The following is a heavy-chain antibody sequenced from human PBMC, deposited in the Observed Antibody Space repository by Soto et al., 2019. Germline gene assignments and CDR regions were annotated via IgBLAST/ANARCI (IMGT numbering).Heavy chain of an antibody. D-gene: IGHD6-13*01. CDR2: ISGSGGKT. Sequence: EVQLLESGGGVVQPGGSLRLSCSASGFTFSRYSMMWVRQAPGKALEWVSAISGSGGKTFYADSVKGRFTISRDNSKNTLYLQMNSLRAEDTALYYCAREEGIVAPGESDYWGQGALVTVSS. CDR1: GFTFSRYS. CDR3: AREEGIVAPGESDY. V-gene: IGHV3-23*01. J-gene: IGHJ4*02.